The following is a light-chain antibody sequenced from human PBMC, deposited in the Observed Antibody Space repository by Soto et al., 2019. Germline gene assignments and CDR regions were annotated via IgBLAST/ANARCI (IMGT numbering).Light chain of an antibody. V-gene: IGLV2-14*01. Sequence: QSALTQPASVSGSPGQSITISCTGTSSDVGGYNYVSWYQQHPGKAPKLMIYDVSNRPSGVSNRFSGSKSGYTASLTISGLQADDEADYYSSSYTSSSTQVFGTGNMVTV. CDR1: SSDVGGYNY. CDR2: DVS. J-gene: IGLJ1*01. CDR3: SSYTSSSTQV.